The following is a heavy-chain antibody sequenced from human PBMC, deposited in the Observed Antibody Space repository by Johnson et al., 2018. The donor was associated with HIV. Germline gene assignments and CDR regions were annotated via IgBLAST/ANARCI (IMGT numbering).Heavy chain of an antibody. D-gene: IGHD2-21*02. Sequence: MMLVESGGGLVQPGGSLRLSCAASEFSFSNYWMTWVRQAPGKGLEWVANINQDGSEKFSVDSVKGRFAISRDNSKNTLYLQMNSLRAEDTAVYYCARDSAYCGGDCHDAFDIWGQGTMVTVSS. CDR2: INQDGSEK. V-gene: IGHV3-7*01. CDR3: ARDSAYCGGDCHDAFDI. CDR1: EFSFSNYW. J-gene: IGHJ3*02.